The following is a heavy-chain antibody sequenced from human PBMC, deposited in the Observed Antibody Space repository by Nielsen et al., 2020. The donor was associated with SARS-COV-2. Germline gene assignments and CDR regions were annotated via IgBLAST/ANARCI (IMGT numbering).Heavy chain of an antibody. Sequence: ASVKISCKASGYTFTGYYMHWVRQAPGQGLEWMGWINPNSGGTNYAQKFQGWVTMTRDTSISTAHMELSRLRSDDTAVYYCARGGSSLGSGVDAFDIWGQGTMVTVSS. J-gene: IGHJ3*02. D-gene: IGHD2-2*01. CDR1: GYTFTGYY. V-gene: IGHV1-2*04. CDR3: ARGGSSLGSGVDAFDI. CDR2: INPNSGGT.